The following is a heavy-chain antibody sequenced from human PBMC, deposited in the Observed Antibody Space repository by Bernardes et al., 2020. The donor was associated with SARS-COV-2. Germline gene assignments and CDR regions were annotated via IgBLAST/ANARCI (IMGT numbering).Heavy chain of an antibody. J-gene: IGHJ4*02. CDR1: GDSITSGTYY. V-gene: IGHV4-61*02. Sequence: TLSLTCTVSGDSITSGTYYWSWIRQPAGQTLEWIGRIYSSGVSNSSPSLKSRVTMSVDTSKNQFSLNLTSVTAADTAVYYCARNDYGGFFDYWGQGALVTVSS. CDR3: ARNDYGGFFDY. D-gene: IGHD3-16*01. CDR2: IYSSGVS.